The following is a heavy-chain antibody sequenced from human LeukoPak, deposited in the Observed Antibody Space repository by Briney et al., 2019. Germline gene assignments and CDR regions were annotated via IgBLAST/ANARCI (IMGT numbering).Heavy chain of an antibody. V-gene: IGHV3-43*02. CDR3: ATLGITMVVTPEDY. Sequence: GGALRLSCAASGVTFDDYAMHWVRQAPGKGLEWGSLISGDGGSTYYADSVKGRFTISRDNSKNSLYLQMNSLRTEDTALYYCATLGITMVVTPEDYWGQGTLVTVSS. CDR1: GVTFDDYA. J-gene: IGHJ4*02. CDR2: ISGDGGST. D-gene: IGHD4-23*01.